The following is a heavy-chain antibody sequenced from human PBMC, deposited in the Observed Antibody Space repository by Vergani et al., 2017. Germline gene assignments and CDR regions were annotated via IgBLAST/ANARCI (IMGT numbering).Heavy chain of an antibody. V-gene: IGHV4-30-2*06. CDR3: ACVGAYDSTVGSRSLRFGP. CDR2: IYYSWTT. CDR1: GDSISSGGYS. Sequence: QLQLQESGSRLVKPSQTLSLTCVLSGDSISSGGYSWSWIRQSPGKGLEWIGYIYYSWTTYYNPSVKSRLTISVDRSRKQFSLNLTSVTAADTAVYYCACVGAYDSTVGSRSLRFGPWGQGILVT. J-gene: IGHJ5*01. D-gene: IGHD3-16*01.